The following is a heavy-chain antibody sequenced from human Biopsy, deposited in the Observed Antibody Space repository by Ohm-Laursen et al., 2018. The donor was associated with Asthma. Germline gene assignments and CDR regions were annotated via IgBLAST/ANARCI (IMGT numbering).Heavy chain of an antibody. J-gene: IGHJ4*02. Sequence: SLRLSCSASGFTFGDYWMSWVRQVPGKGLEWVAVISYDGGNKYYADSVKGRFTISRDNSKNTLYLQMNSLRAEDTAVYYCASQSSGPDFWSGYYYFDYWGQGTLVTVSS. CDR2: ISYDGGNK. V-gene: IGHV3-30*03. CDR1: GFTFGDYW. D-gene: IGHD3-3*01. CDR3: ASQSSGPDFWSGYYYFDY.